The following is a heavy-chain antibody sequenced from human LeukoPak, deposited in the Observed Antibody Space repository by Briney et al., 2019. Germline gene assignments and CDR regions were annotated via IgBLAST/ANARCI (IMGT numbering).Heavy chain of an antibody. V-gene: IGHV3-64*04. Sequence: GGSLRLSCSASGFIFSNFALYWVRQAPGKGLEYVSGISGNGGSTYYTDSVKGRFTISRDNSKNTLYLQMNSLRAEDTAVYYCAGDRATSYFDYWGQGALVTISS. CDR3: AGDRATSYFDY. CDR1: GFIFSNFA. J-gene: IGHJ4*02. CDR2: ISGNGGST. D-gene: IGHD1-26*01.